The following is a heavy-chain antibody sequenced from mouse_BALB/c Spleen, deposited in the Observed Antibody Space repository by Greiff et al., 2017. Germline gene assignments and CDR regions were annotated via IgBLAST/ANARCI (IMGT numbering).Heavy chain of an antibody. CDR2: IYPGNSDT. CDR3: TRNNYYGYVYFDV. Sequence: VQLQQSGTVLARPGASVKMSCKASGYSFTSYWMHWVKQRPGQGLEWIGAIYPGNSDTSYNQKFKGKAKLTAVTSASTAYMELSSLTNEDSAVYYCTRNNYYGYVYFDVWGAGTTVTVSS. D-gene: IGHD1-2*01. CDR1: GYSFTSYW. J-gene: IGHJ1*01. V-gene: IGHV1-5*01.